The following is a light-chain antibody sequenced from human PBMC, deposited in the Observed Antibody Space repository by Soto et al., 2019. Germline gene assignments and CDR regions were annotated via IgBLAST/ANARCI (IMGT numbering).Light chain of an antibody. V-gene: IGKV3-20*01. CDR2: GAS. Sequence: IRLSQSPCTLSLSQGERATLSCRASQSVSSSYLAWYQQKPGQAPRLLIYGASSRDSGVPDRFSGSGSGTDFTLTISRLEPEDFAAYYCQQYGSYPWTFGQGTKVDIK. J-gene: IGKJ1*01. CDR3: QQYGSYPWT. CDR1: QSVSSSY.